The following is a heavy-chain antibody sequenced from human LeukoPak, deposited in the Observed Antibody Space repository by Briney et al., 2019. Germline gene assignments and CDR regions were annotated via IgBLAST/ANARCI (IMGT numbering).Heavy chain of an antibody. CDR1: GFIFSSDY. CDR2: IYSGGQT. J-gene: IGHJ5*02. CDR3: ARHDWFAP. V-gene: IGHV3-66*04. Sequence: GGSLRLSCAVSGFIFSSDYMSWIRQAPGKGLEWVSVIYSGGQTYYADSVKGRFTIFRDNSKNTLYLQMSSLRVEDTAVYYCARHDWFAPWGQGTLVTVSS.